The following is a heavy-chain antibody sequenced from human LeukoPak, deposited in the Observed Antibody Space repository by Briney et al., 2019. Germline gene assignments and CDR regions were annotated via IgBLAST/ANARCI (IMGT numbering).Heavy chain of an antibody. V-gene: IGHV3-23*01. D-gene: IGHD6-13*01. J-gene: IGHJ4*02. CDR3: AKDYGPKQLVFFDS. CDR2: ISENGGTT. Sequence: GGSLRLSCAASGFTFSSYALSWVRQAPGKGLEWVSGISENGGTTFYADSVKGRSTITRDNSKNTLYVQMNSLRGEDTAVYYCAKDYGPKQLVFFDSWGQGTLVTVSS. CDR1: GFTFSSYA.